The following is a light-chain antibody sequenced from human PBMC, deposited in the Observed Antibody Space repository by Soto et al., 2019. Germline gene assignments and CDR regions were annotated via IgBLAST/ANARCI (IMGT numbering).Light chain of an antibody. J-gene: IGKJ2*01. V-gene: IGKV1-39*01. CDR2: AAS. CDR3: QQSFTTPRT. Sequence: DIQMTQSPSSLSASVGDRVTITCRASQRISTYLNWYQQKPGKAPKLLIYAASSLQSGVPSTFSGSGSGTDFTLTISSLQPEDVATYYCQQSFTTPRTFGQGTKLEIK. CDR1: QRISTY.